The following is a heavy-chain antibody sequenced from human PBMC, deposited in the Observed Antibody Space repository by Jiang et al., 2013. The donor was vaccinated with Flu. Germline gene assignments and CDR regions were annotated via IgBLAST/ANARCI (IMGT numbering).Heavy chain of an antibody. V-gene: IGHV1-69*02. CDR3: ARARVFDI. Sequence: LEWMGRIIPILGIANYAQKFQGRVTITADKSTSTAYMELSSLRSEDTAVYYCARARVFDIWGQGTMVTVSS. J-gene: IGHJ3*02. CDR2: IIPILGIA.